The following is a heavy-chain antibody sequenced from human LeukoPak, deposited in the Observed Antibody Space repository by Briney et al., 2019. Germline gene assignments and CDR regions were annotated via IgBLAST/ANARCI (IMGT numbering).Heavy chain of an antibody. CDR3: AREGYYDSSGTADY. D-gene: IGHD3-22*01. Sequence: ASVKVSCTASGGTFSSYAISWVRQAPGQGLEWMGRIIPILGIANYAQKFQGRVTITADKSTSTAYMELSSLRSEDTAVYYCAREGYYDSSGTADYWGQGTLVTVSS. CDR1: GGTFSSYA. J-gene: IGHJ4*02. V-gene: IGHV1-69*04. CDR2: IIPILGIA.